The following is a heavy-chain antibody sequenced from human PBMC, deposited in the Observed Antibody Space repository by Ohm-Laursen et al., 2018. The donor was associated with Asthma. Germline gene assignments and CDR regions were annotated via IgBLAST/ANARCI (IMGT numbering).Heavy chain of an antibody. CDR3: ARLWTYYYGMDV. Sequence: SLRLSCAASGFTFSSYGMHWVRQAPGKGLEWVAVISYDGSNKYYADSVKGRFTISRDNSKNTLYLQMNSLRAEDTAVYYCARLWTYYYGMDVWGQGTTVTVSS. CDR2: ISYDGSNK. D-gene: IGHD2-21*01. V-gene: IGHV3-30*03. J-gene: IGHJ6*02. CDR1: GFTFSSYG.